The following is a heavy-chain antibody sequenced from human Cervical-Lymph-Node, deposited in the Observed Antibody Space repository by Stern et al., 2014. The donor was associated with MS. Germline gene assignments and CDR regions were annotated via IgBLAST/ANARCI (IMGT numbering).Heavy chain of an antibody. Sequence: QVQLQESGPGLVKPSQTLSLTCSVSGGSINSGGYFWSWIRQHPGNGLEWIGHIYYSGSTYNNPSLQSRLTISVDTSKNQFSLRLSSVTAADTAMYYCARTGLTYSDSQYYFDYWGQGILVTVSS. J-gene: IGHJ4*02. D-gene: IGHD4-11*01. CDR2: IYYSGST. CDR3: ARTGLTYSDSQYYFDY. V-gene: IGHV4-31*03. CDR1: GGSINSGGYF.